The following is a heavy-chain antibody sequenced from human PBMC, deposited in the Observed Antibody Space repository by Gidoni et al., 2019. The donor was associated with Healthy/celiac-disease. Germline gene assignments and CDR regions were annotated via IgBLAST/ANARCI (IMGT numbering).Heavy chain of an antibody. J-gene: IGHJ3*02. Sequence: QVQLVESGGGVVQPGRSLRLSCAASGLTFSSYGMHWFRQAPGKGLAWVAVISYDGSNKYYADSVKGRFTISRDNSKNTLYLQMNSLRAEDTAVYYCARARYYYDSSGYDAFDIWGQGTMVTVSS. CDR2: ISYDGSNK. CDR1: GLTFSSYG. CDR3: ARARYYYDSSGYDAFDI. D-gene: IGHD3-22*01. V-gene: IGHV3-30*03.